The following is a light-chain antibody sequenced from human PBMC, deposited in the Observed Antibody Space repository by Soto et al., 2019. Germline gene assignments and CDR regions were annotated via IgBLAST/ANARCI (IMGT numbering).Light chain of an antibody. CDR3: AAWHSSLGAGL. CDR2: DND. J-gene: IGLJ2*01. Sequence: SALTQPPSVSAAPGQKVTISCSGSSSTIGSNFVSWYQQLPGTSPQLLLYDNDQRPSGIPDRFSASKSGTSATLRITGLQTGDEAAYYCAAWHSSLGAGLFGGGTKVTVL. V-gene: IGLV1-51*01. CDR1: SSTIGSNF.